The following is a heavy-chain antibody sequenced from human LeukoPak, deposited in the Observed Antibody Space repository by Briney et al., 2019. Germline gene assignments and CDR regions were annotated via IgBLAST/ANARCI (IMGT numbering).Heavy chain of an antibody. Sequence: ASVKVSCKASGYTFTSYDINWVRQATGQGLEWMGWMNPNSGGTNYALKFQGRVTMTRDTSISTAYMELSRLRSDDTAVYYCARAPHYYDSSGYYPFDYWGQGTLVTVSS. J-gene: IGHJ4*02. CDR1: GYTFTSYD. CDR3: ARAPHYYDSSGYYPFDY. V-gene: IGHV1-2*02. CDR2: MNPNSGGT. D-gene: IGHD3-22*01.